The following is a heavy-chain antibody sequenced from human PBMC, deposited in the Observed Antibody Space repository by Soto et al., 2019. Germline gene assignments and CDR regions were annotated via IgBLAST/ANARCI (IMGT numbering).Heavy chain of an antibody. V-gene: IGHV3-74*01. D-gene: IGHD3-10*01. Sequence: EVQLVESGGGLVQPGESLRLSCTASGFTFSDYWIHWVRQAPGKGLVWVSRIRFDGSSANYADSVKGRFTISRDNSNDTVYLQMNSLGAEDTAVYYCARGVRGDYGFDEWGQGTMVTVSS. J-gene: IGHJ3*01. CDR2: IRFDGSSA. CDR3: ARGVRGDYGFDE. CDR1: GFTFSDYW.